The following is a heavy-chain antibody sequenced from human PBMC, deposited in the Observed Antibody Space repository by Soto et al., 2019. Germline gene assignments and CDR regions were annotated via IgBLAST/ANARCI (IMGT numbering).Heavy chain of an antibody. Sequence: QVQLMQSGGGLVKPGGSLRLSCAASGIMFSDYYMTWIRQTPVRGLEWVAYINTISDTNYADSVRGRFTIYRDNARNAVCLQMTSLWFDDSAVYYCARGHYSMDVWGQGTTVTVSS. CDR2: INTISDT. V-gene: IGHV3-11*03. J-gene: IGHJ6*02. CDR1: GIMFSDYY. CDR3: ARGHYSMDV.